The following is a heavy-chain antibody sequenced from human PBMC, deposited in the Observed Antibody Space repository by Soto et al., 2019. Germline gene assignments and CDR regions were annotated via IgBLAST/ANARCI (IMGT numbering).Heavy chain of an antibody. J-gene: IGHJ6*02. V-gene: IGHV3-21*01. CDR1: GFTFSSYS. CDR3: ASLASDYYGSGSYYIFSYGMDV. CDR2: ISSSSSYI. D-gene: IGHD3-10*01. Sequence: GGSLRLSCAASGFTFSSYSMNWVRQAPGKGLEWVSSISSSSSYIYYADSAEGRFTISRDNAKNSLYLQMNSLRAEDTAVYYCASLASDYYGSGSYYIFSYGMDVWGQGTTVTVSS.